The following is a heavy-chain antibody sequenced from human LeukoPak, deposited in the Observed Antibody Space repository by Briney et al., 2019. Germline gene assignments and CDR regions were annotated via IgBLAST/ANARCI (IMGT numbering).Heavy chain of an antibody. J-gene: IGHJ3*02. CDR1: GYTLISHG. D-gene: IGHD2-2*01. V-gene: IGHV1-18*01. Sequence: GASVKVSCKTSGYTLISHGITWVRQAPGQGLEWMGWISASSGKTNIAQKFQARVTMTTETSTSTAHMDLRSLRSDDTAVYYCARANCGRTSCYFDIWGQGTMVTVSS. CDR2: ISASSGKT. CDR3: ARANCGRTSCYFDI.